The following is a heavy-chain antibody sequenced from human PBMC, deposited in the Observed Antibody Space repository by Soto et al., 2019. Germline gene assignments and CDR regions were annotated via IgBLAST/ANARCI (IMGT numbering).Heavy chain of an antibody. J-gene: IGHJ4*02. V-gene: IGHV1-69*02. Sequence: QVKLVQSGAEVKMPGSSVKVSCTASGDTFTSYTFSWVRQVPGQGLEWMGRIIPILRMADFAQKFQGRVTINADESTSTVYMKLSSLRSEDTAVYYCATSYGSGSAHFDYWGQGTLVTVS. CDR3: ATSYGSGSAHFDY. D-gene: IGHD3-10*01. CDR1: GDTFTSYT. CDR2: IIPILRMA.